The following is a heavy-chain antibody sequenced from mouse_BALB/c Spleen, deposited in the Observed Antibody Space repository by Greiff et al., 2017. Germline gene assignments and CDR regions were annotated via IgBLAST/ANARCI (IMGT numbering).Heavy chain of an antibody. CDR1: GFNIKDTY. CDR2: IDPANGNT. D-gene: IGHD2-13*01. J-gene: IGHJ4*01. Sequence: EVMLVESGAELVKPGASVKLSCTASGFNIKDTYMHWVKQRPEQGLEWIGRIDPANGNTKYDPKFQGMATITADTASNTAYLQLSSLTSEDTAVYYCAREDGDCIYAMDYWGQGTSVTVSS. CDR3: AREDGDCIYAMDY. V-gene: IGHV14-3*02.